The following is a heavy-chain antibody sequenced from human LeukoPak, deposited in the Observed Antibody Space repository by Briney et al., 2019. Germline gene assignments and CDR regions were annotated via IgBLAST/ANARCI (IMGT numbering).Heavy chain of an antibody. J-gene: IGHJ4*02. CDR3: STGLSTAFIY. D-gene: IGHD5/OR15-5a*01. V-gene: IGHV1-2*02. CDR1: GYTFTGYY. Sequence: GSVKVSCKASGYTFTGYYIHWVRQAPGQGLEWVAYINPDCGDSYNAPTLQGRVTITSDTSLNTASMEVSRLSSYDTAVYYCSTGLSTAFIYWGQGTLVTVSS. CDR2: INPDCGDS.